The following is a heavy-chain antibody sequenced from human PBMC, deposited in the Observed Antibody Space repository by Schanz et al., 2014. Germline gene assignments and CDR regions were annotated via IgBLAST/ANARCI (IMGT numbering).Heavy chain of an antibody. CDR2: INHSGNN. J-gene: IGHJ3*02. V-gene: IGHV4-34*02. Sequence: QVQLQQWGAGLLKPSETLSLTCDVYGGSFSGYFWSWIRQPPGKGLEWIGEINHSGNNYYNPSLKSRVTISVDTSKNQFSLKLTSVTAADTAVYYCATNMVQGTISDAFDIWGQGTMXTVSS. CDR3: ATNMVQGTISDAFDI. CDR1: GGSFSGYF. D-gene: IGHD3-10*01.